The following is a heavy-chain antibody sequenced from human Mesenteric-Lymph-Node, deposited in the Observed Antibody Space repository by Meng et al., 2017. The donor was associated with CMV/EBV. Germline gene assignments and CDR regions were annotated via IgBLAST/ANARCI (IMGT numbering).Heavy chain of an antibody. CDR3: ARVGYCSITSCYRLPDY. CDR2: IGSSSNYM. D-gene: IGHD2-2*01. CDR1: PFTFNDYT. V-gene: IGHV3-21*01. Sequence: GESLKISCAASPFTFNDYTMHWVRQAPGRGLEWVSSIGSSSNYMYYADSVKGRFTVSRDNAKNSLYLQMNSLRAEDTAVYYCARVGYCSITSCYRLPDYWGQGTLVTVSS. J-gene: IGHJ4*02.